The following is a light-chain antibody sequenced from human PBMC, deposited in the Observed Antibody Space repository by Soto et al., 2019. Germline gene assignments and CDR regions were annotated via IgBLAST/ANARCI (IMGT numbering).Light chain of an antibody. CDR3: HYLDDFSWT. CDR2: KAS. CDR1: QSITDW. J-gene: IGKJ1*01. Sequence: DIKMTQSPSTLSASVGDRVTITCRASQSITDWLAWYQQKPGKAPKFLIYKASNLEGGVPSRFSGSGSGTEFILTVRCVQPDDFATYFCHYLDDFSWTFGQGAKVKIK. V-gene: IGKV1-5*03.